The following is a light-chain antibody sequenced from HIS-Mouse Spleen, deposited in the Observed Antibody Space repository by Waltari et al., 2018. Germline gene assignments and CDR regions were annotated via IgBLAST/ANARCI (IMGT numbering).Light chain of an antibody. CDR1: RSDVGGYHS. CDR2: DVS. Sequence: QSALTQPASVSGSPGQSITISCTGTRSDVGGYHSVSWYQQHPGKAPKLMIYDVSNRPSGVSNRFSGSKSGNTASLTISGLQAEDEADYYCSSYTSSSTEVFGGGTKLTVL. CDR3: SSYTSSSTEV. V-gene: IGLV2-14*03. J-gene: IGLJ2*01.